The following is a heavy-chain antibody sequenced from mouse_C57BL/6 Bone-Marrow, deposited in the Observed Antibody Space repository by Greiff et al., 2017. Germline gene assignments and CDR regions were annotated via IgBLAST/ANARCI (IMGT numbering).Heavy chain of an antibody. D-gene: IGHD1-1*01. CDR3: ARFTTVVATDY. CDR2: IYPRSGNT. V-gene: IGHV1-81*01. Sequence: LQESGAELARPGASVKLSCKASGYTFTSYGISWVKQRTGQGLEWIGEIYPRSGNTYYNEKFKGKATLTADKSSSTAYMELRSLTSEDSAVYFCARFTTVVATDYWGQGTTLTVSS. CDR1: GYTFTSYG. J-gene: IGHJ2*01.